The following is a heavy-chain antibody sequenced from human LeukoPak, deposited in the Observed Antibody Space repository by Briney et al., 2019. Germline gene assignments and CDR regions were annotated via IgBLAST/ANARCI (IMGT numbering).Heavy chain of an antibody. CDR3: AKPWLPGIAVAGTLDY. CDR2: ISGSGGST. CDR1: GFTFSSYA. V-gene: IGHV3-23*01. J-gene: IGHJ4*02. Sequence: GGCLRLSCAASGFTFSSYAMSWVRQAPGKGLEWVSAISGSGGSTYYADSVKGRFTISRDNSKNTLYLQMNSLRAEDTAVYYCAKPWLPGIAVAGTLDYWGQGTLVTVSS. D-gene: IGHD6-19*01.